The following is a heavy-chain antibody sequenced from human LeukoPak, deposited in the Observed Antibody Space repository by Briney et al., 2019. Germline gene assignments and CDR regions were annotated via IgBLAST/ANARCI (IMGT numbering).Heavy chain of an antibody. Sequence: SETLSLTCTVSGCSISSYYWSWIRQSAGKGLEWIGRIYTSGSTNYNPSLKSRVTMSVDTSKNQFSLKLSSVTAADTAVYYCARDLPFQLLYGHDAFDIWGQGTMVTVSS. J-gene: IGHJ3*02. CDR3: ARDLPFQLLYGHDAFDI. CDR1: GCSISSYY. V-gene: IGHV4-4*07. CDR2: IYTSGST. D-gene: IGHD2-2*02.